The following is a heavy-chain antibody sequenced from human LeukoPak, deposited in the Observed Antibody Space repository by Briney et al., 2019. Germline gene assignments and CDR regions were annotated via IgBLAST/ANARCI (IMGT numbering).Heavy chain of an antibody. V-gene: IGHV4-39*01. D-gene: IGHD2-2*01. CDR2: IYYSGST. J-gene: IGHJ4*02. CDR1: GGSISSSSYS. Sequence: PETLSLTCTVSGGSISSSSYSWGWIRQPPGKGLEWIGSIYYSGSTYYNPALKSPVTISVDTSKNQFSLKLSSVTAADTAIYYCARQGYCSSTSCYPDYWGQGTLVTVSS. CDR3: ARQGYCSSTSCYPDY.